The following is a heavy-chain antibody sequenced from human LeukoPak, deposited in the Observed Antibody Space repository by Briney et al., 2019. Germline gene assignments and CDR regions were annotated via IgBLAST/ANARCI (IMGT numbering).Heavy chain of an antibody. D-gene: IGHD4-17*01. Sequence: ASVKVSCKASGGTFSSYAISWVRQAPGQGLEWMGGIIPIFGTANYAQKFQGRVTITTDESTSTAYMELSSLRSGDTAVYYCASRAAIMTTVTRRTPCGWDYWGQGTLVTVSS. J-gene: IGHJ4*02. CDR3: ASRAAIMTTVTRRTPCGWDY. CDR1: GGTFSSYA. CDR2: IIPIFGTA. V-gene: IGHV1-69*05.